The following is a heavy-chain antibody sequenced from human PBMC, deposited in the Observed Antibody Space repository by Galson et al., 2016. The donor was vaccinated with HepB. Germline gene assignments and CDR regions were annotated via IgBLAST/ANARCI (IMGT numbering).Heavy chain of an antibody. J-gene: IGHJ2*01. CDR3: AKDYYDSSGYRSYWYFDL. D-gene: IGHD3-22*01. CDR2: TSGSGGNS. CDR1: GFTFSSYA. Sequence: SLRLSCAASGFTFSSYAMSWVRQASGKGLEWVSATSGSGGNSYYADSVKGRFTISRDNSKNTLYVQMHSLRAEDTAVYYCAKDYYDSSGYRSYWYFDLWGRGTLVTVSS. V-gene: IGHV3-23*01.